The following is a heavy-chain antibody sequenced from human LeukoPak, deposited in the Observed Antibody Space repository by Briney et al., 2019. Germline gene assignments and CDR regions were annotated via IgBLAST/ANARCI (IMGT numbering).Heavy chain of an antibody. CDR1: GGSFSGYY. CDR3: ARRGWLQLPFDY. Sequence: SETLSLTCAVYGGSFSGYYWSWIRQPPGKGLEWIGEINHSGSTNYNPSLKSRVTISVDTSENQFSLKLSSVTAADTAVYYCARRGWLQLPFDYWGQGTLVTVSS. V-gene: IGHV4-34*01. J-gene: IGHJ4*02. D-gene: IGHD5-24*01. CDR2: INHSGST.